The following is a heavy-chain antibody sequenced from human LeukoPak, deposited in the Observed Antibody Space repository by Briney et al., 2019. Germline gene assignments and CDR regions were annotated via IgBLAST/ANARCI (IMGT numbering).Heavy chain of an antibody. CDR2: INHSGST. D-gene: IGHD3-10*01. V-gene: IGHV4-34*01. Sequence: PSETLSLTCAVYGGSFSGYCWSWIRQPPGKGLEWIGEINHSGSTNYNPSLKSRVTISVDTSKNQFSLKLSSVTAADTAVYYCARAVYRVRGVIIPYWGQGTLVTVSS. CDR1: GGSFSGYC. J-gene: IGHJ4*02. CDR3: ARAVYRVRGVIIPY.